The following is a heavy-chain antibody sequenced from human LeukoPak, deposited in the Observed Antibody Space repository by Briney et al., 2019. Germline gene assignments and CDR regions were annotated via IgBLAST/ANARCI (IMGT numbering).Heavy chain of an antibody. D-gene: IGHD6-13*01. V-gene: IGHV3-30*02. J-gene: IGHJ5*02. CDR2: IRYDGSNK. Sequence: PGGSLRLSCAASGFTFSSYGVHWVRQAPGKGLEWVAFIRYDGSNKYYADSVKGRFTISRDNSKNTLYLQMNSLRAEDTAVYYCAKDSQQLVPNWFDPWGQGTLVTVSS. CDR3: AKDSQQLVPNWFDP. CDR1: GFTFSSYG.